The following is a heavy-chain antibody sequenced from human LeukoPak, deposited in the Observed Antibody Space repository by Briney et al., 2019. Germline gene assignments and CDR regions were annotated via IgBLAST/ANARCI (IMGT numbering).Heavy chain of an antibody. CDR1: GYTFTGYY. D-gene: IGHD3-3*01. CDR2: INVNSGAT. Sequence: ASVKVSRKASGYTFTGYYIHWVRQAPGQGLESMGWINVNSGATNYAQKFQGRVTMSRDTSISTAYMELSRLRSDDTAVYYCAKDHVRAGAGLTIFGVAIITGRDAFDIWGQGTMVTVSS. CDR3: AKDHVRAGAGLTIFGVAIITGRDAFDI. J-gene: IGHJ3*02. V-gene: IGHV1-2*02.